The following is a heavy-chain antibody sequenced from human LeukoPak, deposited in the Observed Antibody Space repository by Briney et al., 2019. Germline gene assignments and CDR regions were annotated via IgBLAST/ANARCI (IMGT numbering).Heavy chain of an antibody. CDR1: GGSVSSNFYY. V-gene: IGHV4-61*01. D-gene: IGHD2-2*01. J-gene: IGHJ6*03. CDR3: ARDRIVPAVPYYYYYMDV. CDR2: VHYGGST. Sequence: PSETLSLTCTASGGSVSSNFYYWSWIRQPPGKGPEWVGYVHYGGSTNYNPSLKSRVTISLDTSKNQFSLRLSSVTAADTAVYYCARDRIVPAVPYYYYYMDVCGKGTTVTVSS.